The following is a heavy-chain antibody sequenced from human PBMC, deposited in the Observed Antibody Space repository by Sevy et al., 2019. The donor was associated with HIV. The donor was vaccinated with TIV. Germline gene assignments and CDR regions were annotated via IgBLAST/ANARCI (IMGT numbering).Heavy chain of an antibody. CDR1: GFTFSSYW. CDR2: IKLDGSEK. J-gene: IGHJ3*02. V-gene: IGHV3-7*01. D-gene: IGHD3-10*01. Sequence: GGSLRLSCAASGFTFSSYWMNWVRQAPGKGLEWVANIKLDGSEKYYVDSVKGRFTISRDNSKNTLYLQMNSLRGDDTSLYYCAKGLGMVQGALLSDDIWGQGTMVTVSS. CDR3: AKGLGMVQGALLSDDI.